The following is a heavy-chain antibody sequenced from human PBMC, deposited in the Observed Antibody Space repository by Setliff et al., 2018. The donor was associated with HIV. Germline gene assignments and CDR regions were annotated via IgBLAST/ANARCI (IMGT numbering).Heavy chain of an antibody. CDR1: GFTFSDYY. CDR2: ISSSGTTT. D-gene: IGHD2-2*01. V-gene: IGHV3-11*04. Sequence: GGSLRLSCAGSGSGGSGFTFSDYYMSWVRQAPGKGLEWLSYISSSGTTTYYADSVKGRFTISRDNAKNSVLLQMNSLRAEDTAVYYCARRAYCSSTTCFDNWGQGTLVTVSS. J-gene: IGHJ4*02. CDR3: ARRAYCSSTTCFDN.